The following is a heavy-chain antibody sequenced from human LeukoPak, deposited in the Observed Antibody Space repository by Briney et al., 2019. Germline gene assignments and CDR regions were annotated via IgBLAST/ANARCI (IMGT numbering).Heavy chain of an antibody. J-gene: IGHJ4*02. CDR1: AFTFNNYR. CDR2: IRFDGSNK. V-gene: IGHV3-30*02. D-gene: IGHD5-12*01. Sequence: PGGSLRLSCAASAFTFNNYRMHWLPHAPGKGLEWVAFIRFDGSNKYYADSVKGRFTISRDNSKNTLYLQMNSLRVEDTAVYYCAKALGYSDYEWCFDYWGQGTLVTVSS. CDR3: AKALGYSDYEWCFDY.